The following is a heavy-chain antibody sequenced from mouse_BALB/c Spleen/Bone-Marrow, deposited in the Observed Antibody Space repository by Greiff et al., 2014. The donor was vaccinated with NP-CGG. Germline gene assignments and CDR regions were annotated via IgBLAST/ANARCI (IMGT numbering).Heavy chain of an antibody. CDR3: ASYRGAY. CDR1: GYTFTSYW. J-gene: IGHJ3*01. CDR2: INPSNGRT. V-gene: IGHV1S81*02. Sequence: QVQLQQSGAELVKPGASVKLSCKASGYTFTSYWMHWVKQRPGQGLEWIGEINPSNGRTNYNEKFEIKATLTVDKSSSTAYMQLSSLTSEDSAVYYCASYRGAYWGQGTLVTVSA. D-gene: IGHD2-12*01.